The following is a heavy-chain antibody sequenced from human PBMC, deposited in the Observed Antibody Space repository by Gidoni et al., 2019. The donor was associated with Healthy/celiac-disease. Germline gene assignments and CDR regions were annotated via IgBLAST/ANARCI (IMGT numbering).Heavy chain of an antibody. V-gene: IGHV3-30-3*01. CDR3: ASLGHFAY. J-gene: IGHJ4*02. CDR2: ISSDGSNK. Sequence: QVQLVESGGGVVQTGRSLRLSCAASGFTFRSYAMHGVRQAPGKGLEWVAVISSDGSNKYYADSVKGRFTISRDNSKTTLYLQMNSLRAEDTSVYYCASLGHFAYWGQGTLVTVSS. D-gene: IGHD7-27*01. CDR1: GFTFRSYA.